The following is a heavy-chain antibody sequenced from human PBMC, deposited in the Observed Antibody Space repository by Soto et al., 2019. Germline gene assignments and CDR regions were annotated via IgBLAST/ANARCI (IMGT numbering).Heavy chain of an antibody. Sequence: SQTLSLTCAISGDSVSSNSAAWNWIRQSPSRGLEWLGRTYYRSKWYNDYAVSVKSRITSNPDTSKNQFSLQLNSVTPEDTAVYYCAREGYCSSTSCYEGNFDYWGQGTLVTVSS. J-gene: IGHJ4*02. CDR3: AREGYCSSTSCYEGNFDY. D-gene: IGHD2-2*01. V-gene: IGHV6-1*01. CDR2: TYYRSKWYN. CDR1: GDSVSSNSAA.